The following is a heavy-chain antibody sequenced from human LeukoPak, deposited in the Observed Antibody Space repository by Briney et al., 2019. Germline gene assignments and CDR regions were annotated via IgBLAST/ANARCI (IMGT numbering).Heavy chain of an antibody. V-gene: IGHV3-7*01. Sequence: PGGSLRLSCAASGFTFSGSWMTWVRQAPGKGLEWVASINQDASVQHLVDFVKGGFAISRDNAKNSLYLQMNSLRDDDTAIYYCARNRAAPEDWGQGTLVTVSS. CDR3: ARNRAAPED. J-gene: IGHJ4*02. CDR2: INQDASVQ. CDR1: GFTFSGSW. D-gene: IGHD1-14*01.